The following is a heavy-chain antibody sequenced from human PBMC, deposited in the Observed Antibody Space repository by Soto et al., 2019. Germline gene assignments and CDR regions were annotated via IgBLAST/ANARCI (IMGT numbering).Heavy chain of an antibody. V-gene: IGHV4-59*08. D-gene: IGHD4-17*01. Sequence: QVQLQESGPGLVKPSETLSLTCTVSGGSISSYYWSWIRQPPGKGLEWIGYIYYNGGSTNYNPSLKSRVTISVDTSKNQFSLKLSSETAADTAVYYCARRYGDQFDYWGQGTLVTVSS. CDR1: GGSISSYY. CDR3: ARRYGDQFDY. CDR2: IYYNGGST. J-gene: IGHJ4*02.